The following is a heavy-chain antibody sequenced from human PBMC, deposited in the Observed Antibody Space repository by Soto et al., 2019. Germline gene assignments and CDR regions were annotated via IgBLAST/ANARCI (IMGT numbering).Heavy chain of an antibody. V-gene: IGHV5-51*01. D-gene: IGHD2-15*01. CDR3: SRAKVAYYFDY. J-gene: IGHJ4*02. CDR1: GYSFTSYW. Sequence: PGESLKISCKGSGYSFTSYWIGWVRQMPGKGLEWMAIIYPGDSDTKYSPSFPGQVTISADNSTSTAYLQWSSLKASDTAMYYCSRAKVAYYFDYWAQGTLVTVSS. CDR2: IYPGDSDT.